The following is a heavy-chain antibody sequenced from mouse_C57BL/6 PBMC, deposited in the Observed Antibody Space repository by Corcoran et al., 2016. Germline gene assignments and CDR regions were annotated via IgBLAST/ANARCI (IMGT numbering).Heavy chain of an antibody. J-gene: IGHJ4*01. D-gene: IGHD2-4*01. V-gene: IGHV9-3*01. CDR3: AKFYDYDVYAMDS. Sequence: QIQLVQSGPELKKPGETVKISCKASGYTFTTYGMSWVKQAPGKGLKWMGWINTYSGVPTYADDFKGRFAFSLETSASTAYLQINNLKNEDTATYFCAKFYDYDVYAMDSWGQGTSFTVSS. CDR1: GYTFTTYG. CDR2: INTYSGVP.